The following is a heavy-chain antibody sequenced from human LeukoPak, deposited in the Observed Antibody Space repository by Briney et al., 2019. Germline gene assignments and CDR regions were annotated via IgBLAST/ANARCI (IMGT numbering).Heavy chain of an antibody. D-gene: IGHD1-1*01. CDR3: AHRTGFDY. CDR1: GFAFSSYE. J-gene: IGHJ4*02. CDR2: INNDGTT. V-gene: IGHV3-23*01. Sequence: SGGSLRLSCAASGFAFSSYEMSWVRQAPGKGLEWVSTINNDGTTHYADSVKGRFTISRDNSKNTLYLQMNSLRAEDTATYYCAHRTGFDYWGQGTLVTVSS.